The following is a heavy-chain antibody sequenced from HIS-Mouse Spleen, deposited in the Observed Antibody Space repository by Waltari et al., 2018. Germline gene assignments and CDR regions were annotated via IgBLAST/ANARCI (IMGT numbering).Heavy chain of an antibody. Sequence: QVQLQQLGAGLLKPSETMSLTCAVYGGSFSGYYSRWYRQPPGKGLEWIGEIKHSESTNYNPSLKSRVTISVDTSKNQFSLKLSSVTAADTAVYYCARGEAEIAAAAYYYYYGMDVWGQGTTVTVSS. J-gene: IGHJ6*02. CDR3: ARGEAEIAAAAYYYYYGMDV. V-gene: IGHV4-34*01. CDR2: IKHSEST. D-gene: IGHD6-13*01. CDR1: GGSFSGYY.